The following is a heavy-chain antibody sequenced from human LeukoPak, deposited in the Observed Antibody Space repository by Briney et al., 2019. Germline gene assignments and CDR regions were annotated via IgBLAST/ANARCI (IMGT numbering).Heavy chain of an antibody. D-gene: IGHD3-3*01. V-gene: IGHV1-24*01. Sequence: GASVKVSCKASGYTFTSYGISWVRQAPGKGLEWMGGFDPEDGETIYAQKFQGRVTMTEDTSTDTAYMELSSLRSEDTAVYYCATVGPRGIFLPAFDIWGQGTMVTVSS. CDR1: GYTFTSYG. CDR2: FDPEDGET. J-gene: IGHJ3*02. CDR3: ATVGPRGIFLPAFDI.